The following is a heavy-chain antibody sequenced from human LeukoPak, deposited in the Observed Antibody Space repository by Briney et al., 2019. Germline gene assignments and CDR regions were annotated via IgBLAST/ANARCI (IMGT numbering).Heavy chain of an antibody. CDR2: IKRDGSEK. D-gene: IGHD5-24*01. J-gene: IGHJ4*02. CDR3: ARNKRGDY. Sequence: PGGSLRLSCGASGFTFSANALSWVRQAPGKGLEWVANIKRDGSEKYYVDSVKGRSTISRDNAKNSLYLQMNSLRAEDTAVYYCARNKRGDYWGQGTLVTVSS. V-gene: IGHV3-7*01. CDR1: GFTFSANA.